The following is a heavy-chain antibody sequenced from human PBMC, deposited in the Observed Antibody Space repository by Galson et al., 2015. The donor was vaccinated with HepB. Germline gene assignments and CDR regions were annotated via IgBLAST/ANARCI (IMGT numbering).Heavy chain of an antibody. CDR2: IYPGDSDP. Sequence: QSGAEVKKPGESLKISCKGSGYSFANYWIGWVRQMPGKGLEWMGIIYPGDSDPRYSPSFQGQVTISADKSINTAYVQWSSLKASDTAMYYCATGGKCSSTSCSYDAFDMWCQGTMVTVSS. J-gene: IGHJ3*02. D-gene: IGHD2-2*01. V-gene: IGHV5-51*03. CDR3: ATGGKCSSTSCSYDAFDM. CDR1: GYSFANYW.